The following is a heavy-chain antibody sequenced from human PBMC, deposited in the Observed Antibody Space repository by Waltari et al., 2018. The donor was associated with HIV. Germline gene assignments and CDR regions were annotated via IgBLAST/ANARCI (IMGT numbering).Heavy chain of an antibody. J-gene: IGHJ4*02. CDR3: ARLEGLRGGDLIDS. CDR1: GGSISSTYHY. V-gene: IGHV4-39*01. D-gene: IGHD2-21*02. CDR2: TYYSGST. Sequence: QLQLQESGPGLVKPSETLSLTCTVSGGSISSTYHYWGWIRQPPGKGLEWIGSTYYSGSTYDNPSLKSRVTISVDTSKNQFSLKLSSVTAADTAVYYCARLEGLRGGDLIDSWGQGTLVTVSS.